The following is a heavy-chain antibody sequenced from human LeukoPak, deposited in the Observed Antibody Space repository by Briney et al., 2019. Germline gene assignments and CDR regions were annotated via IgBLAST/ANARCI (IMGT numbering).Heavy chain of an antibody. D-gene: IGHD2-2*01. Sequence: GGSLRLSCAASGFTFSSYAMSWVRQAPGKGLEWVSAISGSGGSTYYADSVKGRFTISRDNAKNSLYLQMNSLRAEDMALYYCAKSTSSIYYYYYMDVWGKGTTVTVSS. CDR2: ISGSGGST. CDR3: AKSTSSIYYYYYMDV. J-gene: IGHJ6*03. CDR1: GFTFSSYA. V-gene: IGHV3-23*01.